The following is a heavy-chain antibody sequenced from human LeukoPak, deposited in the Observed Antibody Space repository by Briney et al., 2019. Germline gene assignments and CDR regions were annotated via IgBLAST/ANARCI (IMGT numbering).Heavy chain of an antibody. D-gene: IGHD6-6*01. CDR2: ISYDGSNK. CDR3: AKDQRSIAALY. J-gene: IGHJ4*02. V-gene: IGHV3-30*18. CDR1: GFTFSSYG. Sequence: GRSLRLSCAASGFTFSSYGMHWVRQAPGKGLEWVAVISYDGSNKYYADSVKGRFTISRDNSKNTLYLQMNSLRAEDTAVYYCAKDQRSIAALYWGQGTLVTVSS.